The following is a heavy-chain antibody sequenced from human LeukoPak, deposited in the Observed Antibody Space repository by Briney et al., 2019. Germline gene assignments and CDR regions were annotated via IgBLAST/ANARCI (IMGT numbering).Heavy chain of an antibody. J-gene: IGHJ6*03. V-gene: IGHV4-59*01. CDR2: IYYSGST. CDR3: ARDVKSLGGSSPGNYMDV. Sequence: SETLSLTCTVSGGSISSYYWSWIRQPPGKGLEWIGYIYYSGSTNYNPSLKSRVTISVDTSKDQFSLKLSSVTAADTAVYYCARDVKSLGGSSPGNYMDVWGKGTTVTVSS. CDR1: GGSISSYY. D-gene: IGHD4-23*01.